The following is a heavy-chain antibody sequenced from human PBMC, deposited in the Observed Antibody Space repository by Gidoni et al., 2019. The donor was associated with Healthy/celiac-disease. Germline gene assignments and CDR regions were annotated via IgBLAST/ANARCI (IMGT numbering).Heavy chain of an antibody. Sequence: EVQLLASGGGLVQPGGSLRLSCAASGFTFSSYAMSSVRQAPGKGLEWVSAISGSGGSTYYADSVKGRFTISRDNSKNTLYLQMNSLRAEDTAVYYCAKGRSNYEYNKARSRRNYYYYGMDVWGQGTTVTVSS. J-gene: IGHJ6*02. V-gene: IGHV3-23*01. CDR2: ISGSGGST. D-gene: IGHD4-4*01. CDR1: GFTFSSYA. CDR3: AKGRSNYEYNKARSRRNYYYYGMDV.